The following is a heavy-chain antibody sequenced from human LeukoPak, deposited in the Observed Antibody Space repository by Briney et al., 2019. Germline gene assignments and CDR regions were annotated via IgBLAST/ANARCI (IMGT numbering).Heavy chain of an antibody. CDR2: LDTG. Sequence: LDTGSYAQGFQGRVTITADRSTSTAYMELRSLRPEDTALYYCAARDNGNDLLSYHAMDVWGNGTTVTVSS. D-gene: IGHD1-1*01. J-gene: IGHJ6*04. V-gene: IGHV1-69*06. CDR3: AARDNGNDLLSYHAMDV.